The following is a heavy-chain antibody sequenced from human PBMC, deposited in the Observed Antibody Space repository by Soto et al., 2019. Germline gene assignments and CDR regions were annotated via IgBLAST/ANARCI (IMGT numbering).Heavy chain of an antibody. CDR3: ARSGWSGYHPVYYDY. Sequence: QVQLQESGPGLVKPSQTLSLTYTVSGGSISSGGYYWSWIRQHPGKGLEWIGYIYYSGSTYYNPSLKSRVTISVDTSKNQCSLKLSSVTAADTAVYYCARSGWSGYHPVYYDYWGQGTLVTVSS. CDR1: GGSISSGGYY. D-gene: IGHD5-12*01. J-gene: IGHJ4*02. CDR2: IYYSGST. V-gene: IGHV4-31*03.